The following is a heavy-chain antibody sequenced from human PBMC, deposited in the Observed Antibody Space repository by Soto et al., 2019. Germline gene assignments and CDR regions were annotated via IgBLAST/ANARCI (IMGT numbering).Heavy chain of an antibody. CDR1: GFTFSSYW. D-gene: IGHD1-1*01. Sequence: GGSLRLSCAASGFTFSSYWMSWVRQAPGKGLEWVANIKQDGSEKYYVDTVKGRFTISRDNAKNSLYLQMNSLRAEDTAVYYCARRNGRYFTYYYYMDVWGKGTTVTVSS. J-gene: IGHJ6*03. CDR2: IKQDGSEK. CDR3: ARRNGRYFTYYYYMDV. V-gene: IGHV3-7*01.